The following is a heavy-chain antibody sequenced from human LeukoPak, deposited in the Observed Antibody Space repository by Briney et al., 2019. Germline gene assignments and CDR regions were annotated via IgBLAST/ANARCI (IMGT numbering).Heavy chain of an antibody. V-gene: IGHV3-23*01. D-gene: IGHD1-26*01. CDR3: AIEQWELKY. J-gene: IGHJ4*02. CDR2: ISGSGGAT. CDR1: GFTFSSYG. Sequence: PGGSLRLSCAASGFTFSSYGMHWVRQAPGKGLEWVSSISGSGGATYYADSVKSRFTISRDDSKNTLYLQMNSLRAEDTAVYYCAIEQWELKYWGQGTLVTVSS.